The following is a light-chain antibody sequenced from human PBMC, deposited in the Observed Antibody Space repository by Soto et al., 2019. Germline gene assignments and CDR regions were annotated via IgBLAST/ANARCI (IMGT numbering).Light chain of an antibody. CDR2: DAS. CDR3: QQSYSTPYT. J-gene: IGKJ2*01. V-gene: IGKV1-5*01. CDR1: QSISNR. Sequence: GDGVTITCRASQSISNRLAWYQQRPGKAPKYLIYDASTLDSGAPSRFSGSGSGTEFTLSISSLQPDDFATYYCQQSYSTPYTFGQGTKLEIK.